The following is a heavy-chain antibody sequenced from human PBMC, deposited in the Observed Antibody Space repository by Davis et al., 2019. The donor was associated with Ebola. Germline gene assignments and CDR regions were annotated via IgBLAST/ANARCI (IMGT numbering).Heavy chain of an antibody. Sequence: GESLKISCAASGFTFSDYYMSWIRQAPGKGLEWVSYISSSGSTIYYADSVKGRFTISRDNAKNSLYLQMNSLRAEDTAVYYCARDYYDSSGYYYYGMDVWGQGTTVTVSS. CDR3: ARDYYDSSGYYYYGMDV. J-gene: IGHJ6*02. V-gene: IGHV3-11*01. D-gene: IGHD3-22*01. CDR1: GFTFSDYY. CDR2: ISSSGSTI.